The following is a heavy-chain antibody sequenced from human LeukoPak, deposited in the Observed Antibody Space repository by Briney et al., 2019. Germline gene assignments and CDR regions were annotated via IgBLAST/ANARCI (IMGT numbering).Heavy chain of an antibody. J-gene: IGHJ5*02. Sequence: GASVKVSCKASGYTFTSYAMHWVRQAPGQRLEWMGWINAGNGNTKYSQKFQGRVTITRDTSASTAYMELSSLRSEDTAVYYCARDKFAYCGGDCSNWFDPWGQGTLVTVSS. CDR3: ARDKFAYCGGDCSNWFDP. CDR1: GYTFTSYA. CDR2: INAGNGNT. D-gene: IGHD2-21*02. V-gene: IGHV1-3*01.